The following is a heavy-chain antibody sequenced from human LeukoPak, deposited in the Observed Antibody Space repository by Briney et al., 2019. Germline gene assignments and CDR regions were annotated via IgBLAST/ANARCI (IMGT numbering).Heavy chain of an antibody. CDR2: IYPGDSDT. Sequence: GESLKISCKGSGYSFTSYWIGWVRQMTGKGLEWMGIIYPGDSDTRYSPSFQGQVTISADKSISTACLQWSSLKASDTAMYYCARQVYIYGYCSDYWGKGTLVTVSS. CDR1: GYSFTSYW. V-gene: IGHV5-51*01. CDR3: ARQVYIYGYCSDY. D-gene: IGHD5-18*01. J-gene: IGHJ4*02.